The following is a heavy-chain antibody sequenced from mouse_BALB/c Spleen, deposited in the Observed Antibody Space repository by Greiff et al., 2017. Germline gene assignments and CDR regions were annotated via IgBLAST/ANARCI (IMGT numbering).Heavy chain of an antibody. CDR1: GFTFSNYW. J-gene: IGHJ2*01. Sequence: EVQVVESGGGLVQPGGSMKLSCVASGFTFSNYWMNWVRQSPEKGLEWVAEIRLKSNNYATHYAESVKGRFTISRDDSKSSVYLQMNNLRAEDTGIYYCTRDWDDWGQGTTLTVSS. D-gene: IGHD4-1*01. V-gene: IGHV6-6*02. CDR2: IRLKSNNYAT. CDR3: TRDWDD.